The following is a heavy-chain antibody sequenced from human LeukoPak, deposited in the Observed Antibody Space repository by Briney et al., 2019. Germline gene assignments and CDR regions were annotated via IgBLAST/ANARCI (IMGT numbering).Heavy chain of an antibody. CDR2: ISSSSSTI. CDR3: AKVLLWFGEFGYYMDV. J-gene: IGHJ6*03. D-gene: IGHD3-10*01. V-gene: IGHV3-48*01. CDR1: GFTFSSYS. Sequence: GGSLRLSCAASGFTFSSYSMNWVRQAPGKGLEWVSYISSSSSTIYYADSVKGRFTISRDNAKNSLYLQMNSLRAEDTAVYYCAKVLLWFGEFGYYMDVWGKGTTVTISS.